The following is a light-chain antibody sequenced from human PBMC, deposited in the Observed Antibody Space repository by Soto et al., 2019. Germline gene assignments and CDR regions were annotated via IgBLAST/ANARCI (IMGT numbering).Light chain of an antibody. CDR2: DAS. Sequence: DIEMTKSPATLSAAVGYRITITCAARQRISSWLAWCEQKPGKATKVLIYDASGLESSCPSRFSGIGSGTEFNLTIFSLQPDDLETYPCQHSNRYPAFGQGTKVDI. V-gene: IGKV1-5*01. J-gene: IGKJ1*01. CDR1: QRISSW. CDR3: QHSNRYPA.